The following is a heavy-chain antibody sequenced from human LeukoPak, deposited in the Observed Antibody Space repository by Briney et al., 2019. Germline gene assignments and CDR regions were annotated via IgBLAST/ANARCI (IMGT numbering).Heavy chain of an antibody. CDR2: MTYNGNHA. J-gene: IGHJ5*02. V-gene: IGHV3-23*01. CDR1: GFAFGRHA. CDR3: VKEPEFMPSGDWFDP. D-gene: IGHD1-14*01. Sequence: GGSLRLSCVASGFAFGRHAMSWVRQAPGKGLEWVSGMTYNGNHAYYADSVRGRFTISRYNSKDTLYLQMNSLRDEDTAIYYCVKEPEFMPSGDWFDPWGQGTLVTVSS.